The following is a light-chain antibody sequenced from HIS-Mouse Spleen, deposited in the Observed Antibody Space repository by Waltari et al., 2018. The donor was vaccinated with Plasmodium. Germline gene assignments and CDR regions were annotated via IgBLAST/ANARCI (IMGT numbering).Light chain of an antibody. Sequence: SPGERATLSCRASQSVSSNLAWYQQKPGQAPRLLIYGASTRATGIPEFTLTISSLQSEDFAVYYCQQYNNWSFTFGPGTKVDIK. V-gene: IGKV3-15*01. J-gene: IGKJ3*01. CDR3: QQYNNWSFT. CDR2: GAS. CDR1: QSVSSN.